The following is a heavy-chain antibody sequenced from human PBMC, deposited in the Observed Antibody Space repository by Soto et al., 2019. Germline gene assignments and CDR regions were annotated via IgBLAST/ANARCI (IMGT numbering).Heavy chain of an antibody. J-gene: IGHJ5*02. CDR1: GFTFSNYG. CDR2: VVYDGSKK. V-gene: IGHV3-33*08. Sequence: GGSLRLSCAASGFTFSNYGMDWVRQAPGKGLEWVAAVVYDGSKKYYADSVKGRFTVSRDNYKNTLFLEMNALRAEDTAVYYCARDRGYRRYFASSGSWVDTSGQGTLVTVSS. D-gene: IGHD3-22*01. CDR3: ARDRGYRRYFASSGSWVDT.